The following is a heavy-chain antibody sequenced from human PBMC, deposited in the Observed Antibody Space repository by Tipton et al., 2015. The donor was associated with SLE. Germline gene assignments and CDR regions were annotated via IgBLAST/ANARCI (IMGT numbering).Heavy chain of an antibody. CDR3: ARGPYGAAASYDY. D-gene: IGHD6-13*01. V-gene: IGHV4-59*01. CDR1: GGSIGMYY. J-gene: IGHJ4*02. CDR2: NGYLYYLENI. Sequence: TLSLTCSVSGGSIGMYYWSWFRQPPGKGLEWIGYNGYLYYLENINYAPSLKSRVTISLDTSNNEFSLKLTSVSPADTAVYFCARGPYGAAASYDYWGQGTLVTVSS.